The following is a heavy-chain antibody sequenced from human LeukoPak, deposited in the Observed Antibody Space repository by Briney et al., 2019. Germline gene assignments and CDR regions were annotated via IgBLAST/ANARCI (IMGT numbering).Heavy chain of an antibody. Sequence: HSGGSLRLSCAASGFTFSSYAMNWVRQAPGKGLEWVSYISSSSSTTYYADSVKGRFTISRDNSKNTLYLQMNSLRAEDTAVYYCAKVPRGYSSSWGRGTLVTVSS. CDR2: ISSSSSTT. V-gene: IGHV3-23*01. J-gene: IGHJ4*02. CDR3: AKVPRGYSSS. CDR1: GFTFSSYA. D-gene: IGHD6-13*01.